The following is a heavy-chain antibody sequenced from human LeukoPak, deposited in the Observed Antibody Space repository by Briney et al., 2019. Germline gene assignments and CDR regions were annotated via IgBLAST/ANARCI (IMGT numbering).Heavy chain of an antibody. CDR3: ARRYSSSWSNWFDP. CDR2: IYYNGIT. V-gene: IGHV4-30-4*01. Sequence: SETLSLTCTVSGGSIFSGDYYWNWIRQPPGKGLEWIGYIYYNGITYYNPPLESRVTISVDTSKNQFSLKLSSVTAADPAVYYCARRYSSSWSNWFDPWGQGTLVTVSS. D-gene: IGHD6-13*01. CDR1: GGSIFSGDYY. J-gene: IGHJ5*02.